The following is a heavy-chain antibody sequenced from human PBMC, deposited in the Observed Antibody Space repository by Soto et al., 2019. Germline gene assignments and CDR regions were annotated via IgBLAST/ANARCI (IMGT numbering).Heavy chain of an antibody. V-gene: IGHV3-23*01. CDR1: GFTFSSYA. CDR3: AKDKSTAIFGVAYFDY. D-gene: IGHD3-3*01. Sequence: GGSLRLSCAASGFTFSSYAMSWVRQAPGKGLEWVSAISGSGGSTYYADSVKGRFTISRDNSKNTLYLQMNSLRAEDTAVYYCAKDKSTAIFGVAYFDYWGQGTLVTVSS. J-gene: IGHJ4*02. CDR2: ISGSGGST.